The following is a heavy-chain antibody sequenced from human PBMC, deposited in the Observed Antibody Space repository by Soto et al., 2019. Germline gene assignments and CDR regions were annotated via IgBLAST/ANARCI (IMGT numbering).Heavy chain of an antibody. J-gene: IGHJ4*02. CDR3: GGGEWSGWSFGGFFDY. CDR1: GGSISSGGYY. Sequence: QVQLQESGPGLVKPSQTLSLTCTVSGGSISSGGYYWSWIRQHPGKGLEWIGYIYYSGSTYYNPSLKSRVTILVDNFKNQFPLKVGSVTAAETAGYYLGGGEWSGWSFGGFFDYWGQGTLVTVSS. V-gene: IGHV4-31*09. D-gene: IGHD3-3*01. CDR2: IYYSGST.